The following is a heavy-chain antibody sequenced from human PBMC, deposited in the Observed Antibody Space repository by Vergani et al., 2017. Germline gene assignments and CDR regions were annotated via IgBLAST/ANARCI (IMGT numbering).Heavy chain of an antibody. Sequence: QVQLQESGPGLVKPSETLSLTCTVSGGSISSYYWSWIRQPPEKGLEWIGHIHTSGSTGPNSSSKCQVAISVATSKTQFSLKLNSVTVADTAVYYCARSPPDCTSGSCPAIWGQGTLVTVSS. V-gene: IGHV4-4*09. CDR2: IHTSGST. D-gene: IGHD2-15*01. CDR1: GGSISSYY. J-gene: IGHJ4*02. CDR3: ARSPPDCTSGSCPAI.